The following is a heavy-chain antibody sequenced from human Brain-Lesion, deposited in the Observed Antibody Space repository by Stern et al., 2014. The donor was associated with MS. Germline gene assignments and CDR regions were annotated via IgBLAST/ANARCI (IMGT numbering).Heavy chain of an antibody. CDR1: GYTLTELS. Sequence: VQLVESGAEVKKPGASVKVSCKVSGYTLTELSMHWVRQAPRKGLEWMGGFDPEDGETIYAQKFQGRVTMTEDTSTDTAYMELSSLRSEDTAVYYCATLSPGAGGNYYRHLDYWGQGTLGTVSS. J-gene: IGHJ4*02. V-gene: IGHV1-24*01. D-gene: IGHD1-26*01. CDR2: FDPEDGET. CDR3: ATLSPGAGGNYYRHLDY.